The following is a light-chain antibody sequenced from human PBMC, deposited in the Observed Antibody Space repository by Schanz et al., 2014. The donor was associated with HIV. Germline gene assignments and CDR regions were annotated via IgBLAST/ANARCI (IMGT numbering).Light chain of an antibody. CDR2: GNS. Sequence: QSVLTQPPSVSGAPGQRVTISCTGSSSNIGAGYDVHWYQQLPGTAPKLLIYGNSNRPSGVPDRFSGSKSGTSASLAITGLQAEDEADYYCGTWDSRMSVGFVFGSGTKLTVL. CDR3: GTWDSRMSVGFV. J-gene: IGLJ1*01. V-gene: IGLV1-40*01. CDR1: SSNIGAGYD.